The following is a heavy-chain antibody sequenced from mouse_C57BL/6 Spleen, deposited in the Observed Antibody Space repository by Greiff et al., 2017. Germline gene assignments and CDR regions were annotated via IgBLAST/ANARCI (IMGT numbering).Heavy chain of an antibody. V-gene: IGHV7-3*01. CDR2: IRNKANGYTT. D-gene: IGHD2-1*01. Sequence: EVQVVESGGGLVQPGGSLSLSCAASGFTFTDYYMSWVRQPPGKALEWLGFIRNKANGYTTEYSASVKGRFTISRDNSQIILYLQMNALRAEASATYYCASLYYGNYWYFDVWGTGTTVTVSS. J-gene: IGHJ1*03. CDR3: ASLYYGNYWYFDV. CDR1: GFTFTDYY.